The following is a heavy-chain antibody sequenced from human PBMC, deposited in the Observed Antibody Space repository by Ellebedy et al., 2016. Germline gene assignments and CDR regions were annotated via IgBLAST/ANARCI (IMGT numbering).Heavy chain of an antibody. Sequence: GESLKISCAASGFNFSDYYMSWIRQAPGKGLEWLSYMSSTGKTISYANSVKGRFTISRDNAENSLYLQMNSLRAEDTAVYYSARDTTVRGVTADGVYYHYGMDVWGQGTTVTVSS. CDR1: GFNFSDYY. CDR3: ARDTTVRGVTADGVYYHYGMDV. CDR2: MSSTGKTI. V-gene: IGHV3-11*01. D-gene: IGHD3-10*01. J-gene: IGHJ6*02.